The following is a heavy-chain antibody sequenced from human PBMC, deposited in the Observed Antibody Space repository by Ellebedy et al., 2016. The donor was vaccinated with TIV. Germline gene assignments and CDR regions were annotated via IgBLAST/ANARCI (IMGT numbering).Heavy chain of an antibody. CDR1: GFTFSGYA. V-gene: IGHV3-21*01. CDR3: SRGIAAVMY. D-gene: IGHD6-13*01. CDR2: ITGSSSYM. Sequence: GESLKISCVASGFTFSGYAMSWVRQAPGKGLEWVSSITGSSSYMFYADSVKGRFTISRDNAKNSLYLQMNSLRAEDTAVYYCSRGIAAVMYWGQGTLVTVSS. J-gene: IGHJ4*02.